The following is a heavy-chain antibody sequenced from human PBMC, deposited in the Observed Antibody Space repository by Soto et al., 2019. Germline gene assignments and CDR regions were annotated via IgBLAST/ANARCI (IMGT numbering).Heavy chain of an antibody. D-gene: IGHD3-3*01. CDR3: ARHFPSDYDFWSGYYAFDI. CDR1: GYTFTSYG. CDR2: ISAYNGNT. V-gene: IGHV1-18*01. Sequence: ASVKVSCKASGYTFTSYGISWVRQAPGQGLEWMGWISAYNGNTNYAQKLQGRVTMTTDTSTSTAYMELRSLRSDDTAVYYCARHFPSDYDFWSGYYAFDIWGQGTMVTVSS. J-gene: IGHJ3*02.